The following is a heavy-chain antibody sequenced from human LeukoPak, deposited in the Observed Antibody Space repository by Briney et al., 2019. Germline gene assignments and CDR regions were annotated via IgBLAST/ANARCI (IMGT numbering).Heavy chain of an antibody. CDR1: GFTFDIYA. Sequence: GGSLRLSCAASGFTFDIYAMHWVRQAPGKGLEWVAVMSYDGSNKYYADSVKGRFTISRDNSQNTVYLQMTSLRVADTAVYYCARDQVQHCNSGSCYVIDNWGPGTLVAVSS. CDR2: MSYDGSNK. V-gene: IGHV3-30*04. D-gene: IGHD2-15*01. CDR3: ARDQVQHCNSGSCYVIDN. J-gene: IGHJ4*02.